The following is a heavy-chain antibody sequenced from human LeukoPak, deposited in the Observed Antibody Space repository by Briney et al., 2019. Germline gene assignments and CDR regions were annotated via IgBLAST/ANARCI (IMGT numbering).Heavy chain of an antibody. CDR3: AAGTGLFLMDV. V-gene: IGHV3-7*01. CDR2: IKQDGSEK. J-gene: IGHJ6*03. D-gene: IGHD7-27*01. CDR1: GFTFSSYW. Sequence: GGSLRLSCAASGFTFSSYWMSWVRQAPGKRLEWVANIKQDGSEKYYVDSVKGRFTISRDNAKNSLYLQMNSLRAEDTAVYYCAAGTGLFLMDVWGKGTTVTVSS.